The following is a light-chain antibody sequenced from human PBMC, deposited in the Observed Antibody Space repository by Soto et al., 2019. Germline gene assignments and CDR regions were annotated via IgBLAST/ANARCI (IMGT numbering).Light chain of an antibody. CDR3: QQSYNMPRT. Sequence: DIQMTQSPSSLSASVGDRVTITCRASENIKSYVNWYQQKSGKAPQVLIYGASNLHNGVPSRFSGGGSGTDFTLTVSGLQAEDFAIYYCQQSYNMPRTFGQGTKVEIK. J-gene: IGKJ1*01. CDR1: ENIKSY. CDR2: GAS. V-gene: IGKV1-39*01.